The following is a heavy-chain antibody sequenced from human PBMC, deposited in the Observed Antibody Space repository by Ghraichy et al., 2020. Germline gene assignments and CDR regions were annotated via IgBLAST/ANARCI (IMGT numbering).Heavy chain of an antibody. D-gene: IGHD3-9*01. CDR1: GGSFSGYY. CDR2: INHSGST. J-gene: IGHJ4*02. Sequence: SQTLSLTCAVYGGSFSGYYWSWIRQPPGKGLEWIGEINHSGSTNYNPSLKSRVTISVDTSKNQFSLKLSSVTAADTAVYYCARRRPWVLRYFDWSFDYWGQGTLVTVSS. CDR3: ARRRPWVLRYFDWSFDY. V-gene: IGHV4-34*01.